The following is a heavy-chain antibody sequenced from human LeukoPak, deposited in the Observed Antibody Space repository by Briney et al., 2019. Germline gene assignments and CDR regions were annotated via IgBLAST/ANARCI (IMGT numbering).Heavy chain of an antibody. Sequence: SETLSLTCTVSGGSISSSSYYWGWIRQPPGKGLEWIGSIYYSGSTYYNPSLKSRVTISVDTSKNQFSLKLSSVTAADTAVYYCARQIVGATVYFDYWGQGTLVTVSS. CDR1: GGSISSSSYY. V-gene: IGHV4-39*01. J-gene: IGHJ4*02. CDR2: IYYSGST. CDR3: ARQIVGATVYFDY. D-gene: IGHD1-26*01.